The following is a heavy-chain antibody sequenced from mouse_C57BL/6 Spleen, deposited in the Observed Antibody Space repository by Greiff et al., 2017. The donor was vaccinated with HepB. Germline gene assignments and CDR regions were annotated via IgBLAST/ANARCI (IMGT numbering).Heavy chain of an antibody. CDR2: ISSGGDYI. CDR1: GFTFSSYA. Sequence: EVQRVESGEGLVKPGGSLKLSCAASGFTFSSYAMSWVRQTPEKRLEWVAYISSGGDYIYYADTVKGRFTISRDNARNTLYLQMSSLKSEDTAMYYCTRAYDYPYWYFDVWGTGTTVTVSS. V-gene: IGHV5-9-1*02. CDR3: TRAYDYPYWYFDV. J-gene: IGHJ1*03. D-gene: IGHD2-4*01.